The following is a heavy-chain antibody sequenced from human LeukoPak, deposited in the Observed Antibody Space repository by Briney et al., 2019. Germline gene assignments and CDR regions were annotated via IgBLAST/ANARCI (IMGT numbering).Heavy chain of an antibody. CDR3: ARGTGWPQFDY. Sequence: SQTLSLTCAISGDSVSRDSIAWNWIRQSPSRGLEWLGRTYYKSAWYNDYAVSVKGRITINPDTSKNQFSLQLDSVTPEDTAVYYCARGTGWPQFDYWGQGTLVTVSS. D-gene: IGHD6-19*01. CDR2: TYYKSAWYN. V-gene: IGHV6-1*01. CDR1: GDSVSRDSIA. J-gene: IGHJ4*02.